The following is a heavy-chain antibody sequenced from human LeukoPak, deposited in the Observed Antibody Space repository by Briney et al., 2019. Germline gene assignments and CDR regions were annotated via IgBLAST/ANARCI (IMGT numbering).Heavy chain of an antibody. D-gene: IGHD6-13*01. CDR3: ARKTGYSLDY. Sequence: GGSLRLSCAASGFTFSSYAMHWVRQAPGKGLEWVAVISYDGSNKYYADSVKGRFTISRDNSKNTLYLQMNSLRAEDTAVYYCARKTGYSLDYWGQGTLVTVSS. V-gene: IGHV3-30-3*01. CDR2: ISYDGSNK. J-gene: IGHJ4*02. CDR1: GFTFSSYA.